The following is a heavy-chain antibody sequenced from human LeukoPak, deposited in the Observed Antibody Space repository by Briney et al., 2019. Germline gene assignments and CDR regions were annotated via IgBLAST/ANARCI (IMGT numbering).Heavy chain of an antibody. Sequence: PSETLSLTCTVSGGSVNSGSYYWSWIRQPPGKALEWIGYIYYTGTTKYNPSLKSRATISLDTSKNQFSLKLTSVTAADTALFFCARGYDIDVWGQGTTVTVSS. V-gene: IGHV4-61*01. CDR2: IYYTGTT. CDR1: GGSVNSGSYY. CDR3: ARGYDIDV. J-gene: IGHJ6*02.